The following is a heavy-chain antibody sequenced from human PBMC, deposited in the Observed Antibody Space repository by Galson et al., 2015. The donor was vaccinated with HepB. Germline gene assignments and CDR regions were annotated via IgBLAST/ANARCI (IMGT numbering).Heavy chain of an antibody. CDR2: ISYDGSNK. CDR1: GFTFSSYA. Sequence: SLRLSCAASGFTFSSYAMHWVRQAPGKGLEWVAVISYDGSNKYYADSVKGRFTISRDNSKNTLYLQMNSLRAEDTAVYYCASEVVLRFLEWSRDDAFDIWGQGTMVTVSS. V-gene: IGHV3-30-3*01. D-gene: IGHD3-3*01. CDR3: ASEVVLRFLEWSRDDAFDI. J-gene: IGHJ3*02.